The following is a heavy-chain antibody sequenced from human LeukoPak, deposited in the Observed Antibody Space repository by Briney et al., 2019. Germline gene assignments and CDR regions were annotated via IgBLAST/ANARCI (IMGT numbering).Heavy chain of an antibody. Sequence: PGGSLRLSCAASGFTFSSYSMNWVRQAPGKGLEWVSYISSSSSTIYYADSVKGRFTISRDNAKNSLYLQMNSLRAEDTAVHYCARDQLWFGELSRVPDAFDIWGQGTMVTVSS. CDR2: ISSSSSTI. D-gene: IGHD3-10*01. CDR1: GFTFSSYS. J-gene: IGHJ3*02. CDR3: ARDQLWFGELSRVPDAFDI. V-gene: IGHV3-48*01.